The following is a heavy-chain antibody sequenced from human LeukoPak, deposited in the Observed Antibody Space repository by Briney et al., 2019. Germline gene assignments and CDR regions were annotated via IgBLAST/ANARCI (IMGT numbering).Heavy chain of an antibody. CDR2: IKQDGSEK. J-gene: IGHJ5*02. D-gene: IGHD2-2*01. CDR3: ARVLWGQLLARQWFDP. Sequence: GGSLRLSCAASEFTFSSYGMHWVRQAPGKGLEWVANIKQDGSEKYYVDSVKGRFTISRDNAKNSLYLQMNSLRAEDTAVYYCARVLWGQLLARQWFDPWGQGTLVTVSS. V-gene: IGHV3-7*01. CDR1: EFTFSSYG.